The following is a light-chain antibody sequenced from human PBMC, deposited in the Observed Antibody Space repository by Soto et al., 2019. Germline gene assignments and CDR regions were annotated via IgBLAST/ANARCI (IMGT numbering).Light chain of an antibody. CDR2: KAS. CDR1: QSISTR. CDR3: QQYNSSPYT. J-gene: IGKJ2*01. Sequence: DIQMTQSPSTLSASVGDRVTITCRASQSISTRLAWFQQKPGKAPKVLIYKASSLESGVPSRFSGSGSGTEFTLTISSLQPDDFATFSCQQYNSSPYTFGQGTKLEIK. V-gene: IGKV1-5*03.